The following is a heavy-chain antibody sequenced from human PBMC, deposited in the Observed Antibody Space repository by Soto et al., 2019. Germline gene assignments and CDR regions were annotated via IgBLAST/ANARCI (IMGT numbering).Heavy chain of an antibody. Sequence: GGSLRLSCAASGFTFSSYGMHWVRQAPGKGLEWVAVISYDGSNKYYADSVKGRFTISRDNSKNTLYLQMDSLRAEDTAVYYCAPWFGAFDYWGQGTLVTVSS. J-gene: IGHJ4*02. CDR3: APWFGAFDY. D-gene: IGHD3-10*01. CDR1: GFTFSSYG. CDR2: ISYDGSNK. V-gene: IGHV3-30*03.